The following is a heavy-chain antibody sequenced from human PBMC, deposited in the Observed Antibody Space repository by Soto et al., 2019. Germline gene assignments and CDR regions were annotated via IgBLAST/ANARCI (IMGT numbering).Heavy chain of an antibody. CDR2: ISAYNGNT. Sequence: QVQLVQSGAEVKKPGASVKVSCKASGYTFTSYGISWVRQAPGQGLEWMGWISAYNGNTKYAQKLQGRVTTTTDTSRSTAYTELRSLGSDDTAVYYCARVLGGSYYAPVDYWGQGTLVTVSS. CDR1: GYTFTSYG. D-gene: IGHD1-26*01. V-gene: IGHV1-18*01. J-gene: IGHJ4*02. CDR3: ARVLGGSYYAPVDY.